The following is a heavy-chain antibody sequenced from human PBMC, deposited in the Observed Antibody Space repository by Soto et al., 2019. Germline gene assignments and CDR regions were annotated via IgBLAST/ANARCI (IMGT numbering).Heavy chain of an antibody. CDR2: ISSSSSTI. V-gene: IGHV3-48*02. D-gene: IGHD3-22*01. J-gene: IGHJ5*02. Sequence: GGSLRLSCAASGFTFSSHAMHWVRQAPGKGLEWVSYISSSSSTIYYADSVKGRFTISRDNAKNSLYLQMNSLRDEDTAVYYCARDAPPLAYYYDPNWFDPWGQGTLVTVSS. CDR1: GFTFSSHA. CDR3: ARDAPPLAYYYDPNWFDP.